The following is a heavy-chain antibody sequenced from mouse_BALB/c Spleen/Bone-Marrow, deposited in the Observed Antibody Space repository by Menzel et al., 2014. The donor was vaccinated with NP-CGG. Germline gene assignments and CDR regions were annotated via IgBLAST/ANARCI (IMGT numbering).Heavy chain of an antibody. Sequence: VKLMESGPEAVRPGVSVKISCKGSGYTFTDYAMHWVKQSHAKGLEWIGVISTYNGNTNYNQKFKGKATMTVAKSSSTAYMELARLTSDDSAIYYCARDLLRSHFDYWGQGTTLTVSS. CDR3: ARDLLRSHFDY. J-gene: IGHJ2*01. CDR1: GYTFTDYA. V-gene: IGHV1-67*01. CDR2: ISTYNGNT. D-gene: IGHD1-1*01.